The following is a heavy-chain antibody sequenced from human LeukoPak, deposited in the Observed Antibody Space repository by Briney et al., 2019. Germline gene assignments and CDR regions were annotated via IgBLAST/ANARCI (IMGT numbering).Heavy chain of an antibody. Sequence: SETLSLTCTVSGGSISDYYWGWIRHPPGKGLGCVGHVFGNVSPDYNPSLKSRVTITTDTSKNQFSLQLTSVTAADTAMYFCARRFRTSGTLHHDAYDIWGQGTVVTVSS. V-gene: IGHV4-4*09. CDR2: VFGNVSP. CDR3: ARRFRTSGTLHHDAYDI. D-gene: IGHD3-3*01. CDR1: GGSISDYY. J-gene: IGHJ3*02.